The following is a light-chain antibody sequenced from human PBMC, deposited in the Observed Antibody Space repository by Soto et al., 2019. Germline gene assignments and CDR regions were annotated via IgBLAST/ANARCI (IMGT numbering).Light chain of an antibody. CDR3: SSFTSDITYV. Sequence: QSALTQPASVSGSPGQSINISCTGTSSDVGGYNSVSWYRQDPGKAPKLMIYDVTNRPSGVSNRFSGSKSGNTASLTISGLQAEDEADYYCSSFTSDITYVFGTGTKVTVL. CDR2: DVT. CDR1: SSDVGGYNS. J-gene: IGLJ1*01. V-gene: IGLV2-14*01.